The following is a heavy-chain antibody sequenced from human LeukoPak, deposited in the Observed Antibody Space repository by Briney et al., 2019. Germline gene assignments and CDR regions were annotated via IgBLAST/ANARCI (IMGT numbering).Heavy chain of an antibody. CDR1: GFTFSSYG. Sequence: GGSLRLSCAASGFTFSSYGMHWVRQAPGKGLEWVAFIRYDGSNKNYADSVKGRFTISRDNSKNTLYLQMNSLRAEDTAVYYCAKDGEITMIGVVNLYYFDYWGQGTLVTVSS. CDR2: IRYDGSNK. V-gene: IGHV3-30*02. CDR3: AKDGEITMIGVVNLYYFDY. D-gene: IGHD3-22*01. J-gene: IGHJ4*02.